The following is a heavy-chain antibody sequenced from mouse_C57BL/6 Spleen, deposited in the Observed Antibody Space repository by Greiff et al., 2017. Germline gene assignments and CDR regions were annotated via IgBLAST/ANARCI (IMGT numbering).Heavy chain of an antibody. CDR1: GYAFTNYL. CDR3: ARSYYYGSNFDY. J-gene: IGHJ2*01. Sequence: VQLQQSGAELVRPGTSVKVSCKASGYAFTNYLIEWVKQRPGQGLEWIGVINPGSGGTNYNEKFKGKATLTADKSSSTAYMQLSSLTSEDSAVYFCARSYYYGSNFDYWGQGTTLTVSS. CDR2: INPGSGGT. V-gene: IGHV1-54*01. D-gene: IGHD1-1*01.